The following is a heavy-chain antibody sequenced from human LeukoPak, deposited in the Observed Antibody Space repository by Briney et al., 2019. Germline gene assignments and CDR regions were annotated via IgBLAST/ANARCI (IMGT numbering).Heavy chain of an antibody. J-gene: IGHJ4*02. D-gene: IGHD3-3*02. CDR3: ARAREATFLPAQYYFDY. CDR2: IIPIFGTA. CDR1: GGTFSSYA. Sequence: SVKVSCKASGGTFSSYAISWVRQAPGQGLEWMGGIIPIFGTANYAQKFQGRVTITTDESTSTAYMELSSLRSEDMAVYYCARAREATFLPAQYYFDYWGQGTLVTVSS. V-gene: IGHV1-69*05.